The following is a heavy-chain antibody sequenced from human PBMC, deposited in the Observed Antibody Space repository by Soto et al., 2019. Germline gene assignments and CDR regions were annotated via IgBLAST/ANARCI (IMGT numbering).Heavy chain of an antibody. CDR1: GFNVNSDY. CDR3: TRDGRGLGRLSLFEY. J-gene: IGHJ4*02. CDR2: IYSGETT. Sequence: EVQLVESGGGLIHPGGSLRLSCAASGFNVNSDYMNWVRQTPGKGLEWVASIYSGETTYYAYSVRGQFTISSYKSKYNLYFQLNSLRIEYTAVYYCTRDGRGLGRLSLFEYWGQGVLVTVSS. V-gene: IGHV3-53*01. D-gene: IGHD2-21*02.